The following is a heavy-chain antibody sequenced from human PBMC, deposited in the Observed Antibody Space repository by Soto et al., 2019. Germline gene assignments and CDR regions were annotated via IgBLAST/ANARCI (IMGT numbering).Heavy chain of an antibody. CDR3: ARDFIGWEPSGQFDY. CDR2: INPNSGGT. D-gene: IGHD1-26*01. V-gene: IGHV1-2*02. CDR1: GYTFTGYY. J-gene: IGHJ4*02. Sequence: ASVKVSCKASGYTFTGYYMHWVRQAPGQGLEWMGWINPNSGGTNYAQKFQGRVTMTRDTSISTAYMELSRLRSDDTAVYYCARDFIGWEPSGQFDYRGQGTLVTVSS.